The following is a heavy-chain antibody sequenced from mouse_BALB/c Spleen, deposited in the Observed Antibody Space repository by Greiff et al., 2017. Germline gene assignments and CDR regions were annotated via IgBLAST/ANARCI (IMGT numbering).Heavy chain of an antibody. CDR3: TRRGGPWFAY. V-gene: IGHV1-15*01. J-gene: IGHJ3*01. CDR1: GYTFTDYE. Sequence: QVHVKQSGAELVRPGASVTLSCKASGYTFTDYEMHWVKQTPVHGLEWIGAIDPETGGTAYNQKFKGKATLTADKSSSTAYMELRSLTSEDSAVYYCTRRGGPWFAYWGQGTLVTVSA. CDR2: IDPETGGT.